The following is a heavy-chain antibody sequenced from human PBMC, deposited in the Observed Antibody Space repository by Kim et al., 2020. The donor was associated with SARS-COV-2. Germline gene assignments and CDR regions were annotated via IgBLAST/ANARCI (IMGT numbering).Heavy chain of an antibody. CDR1: GSSFTDYW. Sequence: GESLKISCKGSGSSFTDYWIGWVRQMPGKGLEWIGIIYPGDSDTRYNTSIQGPITISADKSTSTAYLHWSSLKASDTAMYYCAGFPYGSGGIFNIFRLDYWGQGTLVTVSS. CDR3: AGFPYGSGGIFNIFRLDY. V-gene: IGHV5-51*01. CDR2: IYPGDSDT. D-gene: IGHD3-10*01. J-gene: IGHJ4*02.